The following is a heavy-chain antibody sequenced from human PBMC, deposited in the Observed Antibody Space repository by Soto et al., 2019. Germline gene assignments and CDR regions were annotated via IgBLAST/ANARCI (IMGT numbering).Heavy chain of an antibody. CDR1: GFTFSDYY. D-gene: IGHD2-2*01. Sequence: GGSLRLSCAASGFTFSDYYMSWIRQAPGKGLEWVSYISSSSSYTNYADSVKGRFTISRDNAKNSLYLQMNSLRAEDTAVYYCARFGAIVVPAAKIPPGNWFDPWGQGTLVTVSS. V-gene: IGHV3-11*06. J-gene: IGHJ5*02. CDR2: ISSSSSYT. CDR3: ARFGAIVVPAAKIPPGNWFDP.